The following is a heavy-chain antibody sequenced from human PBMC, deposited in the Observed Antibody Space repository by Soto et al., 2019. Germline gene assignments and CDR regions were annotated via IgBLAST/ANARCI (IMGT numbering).Heavy chain of an antibody. CDR1: GFTLSIYA. CDR2: ISDSADSA. D-gene: IGHD2-15*01. Sequence: PGGSLRLSCEASGFTLSIYAMTWVRQVAGKGLEWISAISDSADSAYYADSVKGRFTISRDNSKDTLYLHMSSLRAEDTAVYYCARPYGGKIGDALDLWGQGTEVTVSS. J-gene: IGHJ3*01. CDR3: ARPYGGKIGDALDL. V-gene: IGHV3-23*01.